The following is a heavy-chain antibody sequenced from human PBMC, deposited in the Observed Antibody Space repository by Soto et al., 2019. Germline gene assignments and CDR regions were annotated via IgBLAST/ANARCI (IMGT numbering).Heavy chain of an antibody. V-gene: IGHV4-34*01. CDR3: ARGLRSVLDY. CDR2: INHSGTT. D-gene: IGHD6-6*01. CDR1: GGSFSGFY. Sequence: QVQLQPWGAGLLKPSETLSLTCAVYGGSFSGFYWTWIRQPPGKGLEYIGEINHSGTTHYHPSLKSRVTISVDTSKNQFSLKLSSVTAADTAVYYCARGLRSVLDYWGQGTLVTVSS. J-gene: IGHJ4*02.